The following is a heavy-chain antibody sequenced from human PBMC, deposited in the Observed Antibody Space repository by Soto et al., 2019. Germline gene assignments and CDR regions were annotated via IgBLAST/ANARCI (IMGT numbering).Heavy chain of an antibody. V-gene: IGHV3-7*01. CDR3: ARDGSPGYCSSTSCYMPLGGMDV. J-gene: IGHJ6*02. Sequence: GGSLRLSCAASGFTFSSYWMSWVRQAPGKGLEWVANIKQDGSEKYYVDSVKGRFTISRDNARNSLYLQMNSPRAEDTAVYYCARDGSPGYCSSTSCYMPLGGMDVWGQGTTVTVSS. CDR2: IKQDGSEK. CDR1: GFTFSSYW. D-gene: IGHD2-2*02.